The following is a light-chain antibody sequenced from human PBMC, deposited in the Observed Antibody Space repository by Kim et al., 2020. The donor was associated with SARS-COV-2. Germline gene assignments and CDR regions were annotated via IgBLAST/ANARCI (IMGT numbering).Light chain of an antibody. CDR1: SGHSSYA. CDR3: QTWGTGTNWV. J-gene: IGLJ3*02. V-gene: IGLV4-69*01. Sequence: QLVLTQSPSASASLGASVKLTCTLSSGHSSYAIAWHQQQPEKGPRYLMKLNSDGSHSKGDGIPDRFSGSSSGAERYLTISSLQSEDEADYYCQTWGTGTNWVFGGGTHLTVL. CDR2: LNSDGSH.